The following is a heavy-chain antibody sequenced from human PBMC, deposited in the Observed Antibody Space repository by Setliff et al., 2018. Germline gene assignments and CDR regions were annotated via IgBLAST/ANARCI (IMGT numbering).Heavy chain of an antibody. D-gene: IGHD3-22*01. V-gene: IGHV3-48*03. CDR3: ARSINGYQQRYDI. CDR1: GFTFRSYE. CDR2: INSGGSKV. Sequence: LRLSCAASGFTFRSYEMNWVRQTPGKGLEWVSYINSGGSKVYYADSVKGRFTISRDNAKNSLYLLMKSVRVDDTAVYYCARSINGYQQRYDIWGQGALVTVSS. J-gene: IGHJ4*02.